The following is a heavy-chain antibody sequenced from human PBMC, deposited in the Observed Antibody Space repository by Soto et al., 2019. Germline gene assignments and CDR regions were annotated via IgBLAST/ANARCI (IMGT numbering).Heavy chain of an antibody. CDR2: IIPIYDTT. CDR1: GGTLSSFA. V-gene: IGHV1-69*13. D-gene: IGHD3-3*01. Sequence: GASVKVSGKASGGTLSSFAISWVRQAPGQGLEWMGGIIPIYDTTNYAQTFQGRVTITADESTNTAFMELSSLRSVDTAVYYCARARAERERSYDFWSGSFDYWGQGSLVTVSS. J-gene: IGHJ4*02. CDR3: ARARAERERSYDFWSGSFDY.